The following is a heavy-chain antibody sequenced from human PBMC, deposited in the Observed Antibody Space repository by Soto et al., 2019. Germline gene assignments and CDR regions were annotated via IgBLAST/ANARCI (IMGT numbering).Heavy chain of an antibody. V-gene: IGHV3-30*18. Sequence: QVQLVESRGGVVQPGRSLRLSCAASGFTFSNYGIHWVRQAPGKGLEWVAVISYDGSNKYYADSVKGRFTISRDNSKNTLYLQMNSLRAEDTAMYYCAEQLFPHTNAFDIWGQGTMVTVSS. CDR1: GFTFSNYG. D-gene: IGHD2-21*01. CDR2: ISYDGSNK. J-gene: IGHJ3*02. CDR3: AEQLFPHTNAFDI.